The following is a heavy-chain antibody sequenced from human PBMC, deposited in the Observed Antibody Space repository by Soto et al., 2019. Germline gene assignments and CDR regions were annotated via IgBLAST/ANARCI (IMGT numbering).Heavy chain of an antibody. V-gene: IGHV4-34*01. CDR2: INHSGST. J-gene: IGHJ5*02. D-gene: IGHD2-15*01. CDR3: ARQRVVVDNWFDP. Sequence: PSETLSLTCAVYGGSFSGYYWSWIRQPPGKGLEWIGEINHSGSTNYNPSLKSRVTISVDTSKNQFSLKLSSVTAADTAVYYCARQRVVVDNWFDPWGQGTLVTVSS. CDR1: GGSFSGYY.